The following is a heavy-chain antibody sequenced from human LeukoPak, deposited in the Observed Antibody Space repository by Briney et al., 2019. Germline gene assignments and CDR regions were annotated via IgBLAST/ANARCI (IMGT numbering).Heavy chain of an antibody. Sequence: GGSLRLSCAASGFTFSIYWVNWVRQAPGKGLEWVANIKQDGSEKYYVDSVKGRFTISRDNAKNLLYLQLNSLRPEDTAVYYCARAGFGSGSYPRFDPWGQGTLVTVSS. D-gene: IGHD3-10*01. V-gene: IGHV3-7*01. CDR3: ARAGFGSGSYPRFDP. CDR2: IKQDGSEK. J-gene: IGHJ5*02. CDR1: GFTFSIYW.